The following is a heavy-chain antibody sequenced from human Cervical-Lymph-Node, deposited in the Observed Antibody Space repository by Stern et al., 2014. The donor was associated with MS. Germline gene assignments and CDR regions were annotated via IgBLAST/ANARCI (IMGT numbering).Heavy chain of an antibody. CDR3: ARAYTNDVFGMDV. J-gene: IGHJ6*02. CDR2: INPDNGDT. D-gene: IGHD1-1*01. Sequence: QVQLVQSGAEVKKPGASVKVSCKASGYTFIGYYLHWVRQAPGQGLEWLGWINPDNGDTNYAQKFQGWVTMTRDTSVSTAYMELRRLRSDDTAVYYCARAYTNDVFGMDVWGQGTTVAVSS. V-gene: IGHV1-2*04. CDR1: GYTFIGYY.